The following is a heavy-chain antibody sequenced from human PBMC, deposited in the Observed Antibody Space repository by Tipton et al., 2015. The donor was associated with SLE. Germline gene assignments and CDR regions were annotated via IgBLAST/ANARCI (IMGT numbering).Heavy chain of an antibody. Sequence: SLRLSCAASGFTFSNFAVSWVRQAPGKGLEWVSAISRSGDDKYYADPVKGWFTISRDNSRNTLYLQMNSLRAEDTAVYYCAMSSATLTHYFDYWGQGTLVTVSS. D-gene: IGHD3-10*01. CDR2: ISRSGDDK. CDR1: GFTFSNFA. V-gene: IGHV3-23*01. CDR3: AMSSATLTHYFDY. J-gene: IGHJ4*02.